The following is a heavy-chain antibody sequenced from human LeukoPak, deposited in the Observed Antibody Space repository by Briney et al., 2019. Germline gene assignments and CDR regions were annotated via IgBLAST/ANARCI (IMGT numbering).Heavy chain of an antibody. Sequence: PSETLSLTCAVYGGSFSGYYWSWIRQPPGKGLEWIGEINHSGSTNYNPSLKSRVTISVDTSKNQFSLKLSSVAAADTALYFCARHPLLPYSSGYYDYCGQGTLVTVSS. D-gene: IGHD6-19*01. CDR1: GGSFSGYY. CDR3: ARHPLLPYSSGYYDY. J-gene: IGHJ4*02. V-gene: IGHV4-34*01. CDR2: INHSGST.